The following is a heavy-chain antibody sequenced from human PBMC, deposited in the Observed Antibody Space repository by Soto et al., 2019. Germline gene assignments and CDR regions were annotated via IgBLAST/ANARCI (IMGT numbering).Heavy chain of an antibody. D-gene: IGHD6-13*01. J-gene: IGHJ4*02. Sequence: QVQLQESGPGLVKPSETLSLTCTVSGGSISSYYWSWIRQPPGKGLEWIGYIYYSGSTNYNPSLKRRVTISVDTSKNQFALKLSAVTAADTAVYYCARWAIAAAGTGFDYWGQGILVTVSS. CDR1: GGSISSYY. V-gene: IGHV4-59*01. CDR2: IYYSGST. CDR3: ARWAIAAAGTGFDY.